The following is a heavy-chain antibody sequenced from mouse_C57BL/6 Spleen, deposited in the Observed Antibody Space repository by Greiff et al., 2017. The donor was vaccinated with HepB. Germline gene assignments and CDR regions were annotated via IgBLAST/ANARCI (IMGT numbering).Heavy chain of an antibody. V-gene: IGHV5-16*01. Sequence: EVKLMESEGGLVQPGSSMELSCTASGFTFSDYYMAWVRQVPEKGLEWVANINYDGSSTYYLDSLKSRFIISRDNAKNILYLQMSSLKSEDTATYYCARDPGTKGYFDYWGQGTTLTVSS. CDR1: GFTFSDYY. D-gene: IGHD4-1*01. CDR2: INYDGSST. CDR3: ARDPGTKGYFDY. J-gene: IGHJ2*01.